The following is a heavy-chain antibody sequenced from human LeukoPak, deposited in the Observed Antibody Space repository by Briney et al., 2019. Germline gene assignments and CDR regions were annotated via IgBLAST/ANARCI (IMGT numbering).Heavy chain of an antibody. CDR2: IYYSGST. V-gene: IGHV4-39*01. CDR1: GGSISSSIYY. J-gene: IGHJ6*03. D-gene: IGHD6-19*01. CDR3: ARKLLEEQWLAFYYYMDL. Sequence: SETLSLTCTVSGGSISSSIYYWGWIRQPPGKGLEWIGSIYYSGSTYYNPSLKSRVTISVDTSKNQFSLKLSSVTAADTAVYYCARKLLEEQWLAFYYYMDLGGKGTTVTVSS.